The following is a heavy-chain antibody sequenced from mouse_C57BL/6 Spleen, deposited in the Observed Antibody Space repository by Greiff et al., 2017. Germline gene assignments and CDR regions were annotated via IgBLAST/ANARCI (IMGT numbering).Heavy chain of an antibody. J-gene: IGHJ4*01. Sequence: EVHLVESGGGLVKPGGSLKLSCAASGFTFSDYGMHWVRQAPEKGLEWVAYISSGSSTIYYADTVKGRFTISRDNAKNTLFLQMTSLRSEDKAMYYCAYSNYAMDYWGQGTSVTVSS. D-gene: IGHD2-5*01. V-gene: IGHV5-17*01. CDR2: ISSGSSTI. CDR1: GFTFSDYG. CDR3: AYSNYAMDY.